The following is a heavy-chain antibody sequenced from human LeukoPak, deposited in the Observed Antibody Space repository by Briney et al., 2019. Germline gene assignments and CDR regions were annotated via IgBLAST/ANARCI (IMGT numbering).Heavy chain of an antibody. CDR3: ASLWFGELSSYYFDY. J-gene: IGHJ4*02. Sequence: GESLRISCKGSGYSFTSYWISWVRQMPGKGLEWMGRIDPSDSYTNYSPSFQGHVTISADKSISTAYLQWSSLKASHTAMYYCASLWFGELSSYYFDYWGQGTLVTVSS. V-gene: IGHV5-10-1*01. D-gene: IGHD3-10*01. CDR1: GYSFTSYW. CDR2: IDPSDSYT.